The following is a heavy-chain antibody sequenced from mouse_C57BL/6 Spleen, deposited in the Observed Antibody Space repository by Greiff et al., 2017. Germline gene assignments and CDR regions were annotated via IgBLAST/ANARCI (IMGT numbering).Heavy chain of an antibody. V-gene: IGHV1-69*01. CDR1: GYTFTSYW. D-gene: IGHD2-1*01. CDR2: IDPSDSYT. CDR3: ARSTKGYYGSSAWFAY. J-gene: IGHJ3*01. Sequence: QVQLKQPGAELVMPGASVKLSCKASGYTFTSYWMHWVKQRPGQGLEWIGEIDPSDSYTNYNQKFKGKSTLTVDKSSSTAYMQLSSLTSEDSAVYYCARSTKGYYGSSAWFAYWGQGTLVTVSA.